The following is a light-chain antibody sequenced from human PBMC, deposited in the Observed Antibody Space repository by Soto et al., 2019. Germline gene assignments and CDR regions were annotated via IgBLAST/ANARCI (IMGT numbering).Light chain of an antibody. Sequence: ETVLTQSPGTLSLSPGERASLSCRASSTVDSIYLAWYQQKPGQAPRLLIYGASNRATGIPARFSGSGSGTEFTLTISSLQPDDFASYYCQQYNTYPWTFGQGTKVDIK. J-gene: IGKJ1*01. CDR1: STVDSIY. CDR3: QQYNTYPWT. CDR2: GAS. V-gene: IGKV3-20*01.